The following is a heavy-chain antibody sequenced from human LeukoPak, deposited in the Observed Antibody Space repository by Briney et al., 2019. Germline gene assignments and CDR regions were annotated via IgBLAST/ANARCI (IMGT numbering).Heavy chain of an antibody. CDR1: EFTFSSYN. Sequence: GGSLRLSCAASEFTFSSYNMNWARQAPGKGLEWVANINQDGNEKYYVDSVKGRFTISRDNAKNSLFLQMNSLRAEDTAVYYCARDQEWEPFDYWGQGTLVTVSS. V-gene: IGHV3-7*01. D-gene: IGHD1-26*01. J-gene: IGHJ4*02. CDR2: INQDGNEK. CDR3: ARDQEWEPFDY.